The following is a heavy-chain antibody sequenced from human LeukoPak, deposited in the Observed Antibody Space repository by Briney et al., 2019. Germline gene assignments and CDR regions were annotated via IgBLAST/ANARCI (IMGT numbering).Heavy chain of an antibody. CDR1: GFTFSNYE. V-gene: IGHV3-48*03. J-gene: IGHJ6*03. CDR3: ARDTSAYYYYYMDV. Sequence: GGSLRLSCAASGFTFSNYEMNWVRQAPGKGLEWISYISNSGNTIYYADSVKGRFTISRDSAKNSLYLQMNSLRAEDTAVYYCARDTSAYYYYYMDVRGKGTTVTISS. CDR2: ISNSGNTI.